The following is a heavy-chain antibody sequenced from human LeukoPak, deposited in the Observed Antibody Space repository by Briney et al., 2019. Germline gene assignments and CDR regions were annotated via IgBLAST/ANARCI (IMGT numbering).Heavy chain of an antibody. Sequence: GESLKISCQGSGSSFTSYWIGWVRQLPGKGLEWMGIIYPGDSDTRYSPSFQGQVTISADKSISTAYLQWSSLKASDTAMYYCARWRYPGYSSGRDAFDIWGQGTMVTVSS. CDR2: IYPGDSDT. CDR1: GSSFTSYW. V-gene: IGHV5-51*01. D-gene: IGHD6-19*01. J-gene: IGHJ3*02. CDR3: ARWRYPGYSSGRDAFDI.